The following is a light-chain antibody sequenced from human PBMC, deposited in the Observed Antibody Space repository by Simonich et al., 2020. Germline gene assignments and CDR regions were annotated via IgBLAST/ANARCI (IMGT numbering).Light chain of an antibody. CDR3: QQRSNWIT. CDR2: DAS. V-gene: IGKV3-11*01. CDR1: QRVSSY. Sequence: EIVMTKSPATLSVSPGERPTLSCRASQRVSSYLAWYQQKPGQAPRLLIYDASNRATGIPARFSGSGSGTDFTLTISSLEPEDFAVYYCQQRSNWITFGQGTRLEIK. J-gene: IGKJ5*01.